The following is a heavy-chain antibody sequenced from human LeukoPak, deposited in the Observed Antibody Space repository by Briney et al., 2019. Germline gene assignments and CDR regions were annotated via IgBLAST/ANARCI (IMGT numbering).Heavy chain of an antibody. J-gene: IGHJ4*02. Sequence: PGESLKISCRGSGYSFTSYWISWVRQMPGKGLEWMGRIDPSDSYTNYSPSFQGHVTISADKSISTAYLQWSSLKALDTAMYYCARSSKKSYGRKDYWGQGTLVTVSS. CDR2: IDPSDSYT. CDR3: ARSSKKSYGRKDY. D-gene: IGHD3-10*01. CDR1: GYSFTSYW. V-gene: IGHV5-10-1*01.